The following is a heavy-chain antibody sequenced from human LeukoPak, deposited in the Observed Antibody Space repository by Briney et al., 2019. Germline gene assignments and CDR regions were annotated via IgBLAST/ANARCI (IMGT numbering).Heavy chain of an antibody. CDR1: GFTFGDHA. CDR2: IRSIGYGETT. CDR3: ARGPIQLWLHNGMDV. D-gene: IGHD1-1*01. J-gene: IGHJ6*02. V-gene: IGHV3-49*04. Sequence: PGGSLRLSCITSGFTFGDHAMTWVRQAPGKGLEWVGFIRSIGYGETTEYAPSVKGRFTISRDNSNSIAYLQMNSLNTEDTGIYYRARGPIQLWLHNGMDVWGPGTTVIVSS.